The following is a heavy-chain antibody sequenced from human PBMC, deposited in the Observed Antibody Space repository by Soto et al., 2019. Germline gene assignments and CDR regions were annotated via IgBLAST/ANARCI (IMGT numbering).Heavy chain of an antibody. CDR1: GYTFTSYA. J-gene: IGHJ4*02. V-gene: IGHV1-3*04. CDR2: INTGNGNT. CDR3: ASEGDTSGFDY. Sequence: QVQLVQSGAEVKKPGASVKVSCKASGYTFTSYAVHWVRQAPGQRLEWMGWINTGNGNTKYSQKFHDRVTITRDTSASTAYMELSSLRSEDTAVFYCASEGDTSGFDYWGQGTLVTVSS. D-gene: IGHD3-22*01.